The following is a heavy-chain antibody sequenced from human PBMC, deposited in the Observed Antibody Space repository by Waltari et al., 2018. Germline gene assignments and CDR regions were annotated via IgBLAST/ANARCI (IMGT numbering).Heavy chain of an antibody. J-gene: IGHJ3*02. CDR3: ARATLVDVLYEGAFDI. CDR2: ISSGGST. CDR1: GFTVSSNY. D-gene: IGHD2-21*01. V-gene: IGHV3-53*01. Sequence: EVQLVESGGGLIQPGGSLRLSCAASGFTVSSNYMSWVRQAPGKGLEWVSVISSGGSTYYADSVKVLFTIPRDNSKTTLYLQMNSLRAEDTAVYYCARATLVDVLYEGAFDIWGQGTMVTVSS.